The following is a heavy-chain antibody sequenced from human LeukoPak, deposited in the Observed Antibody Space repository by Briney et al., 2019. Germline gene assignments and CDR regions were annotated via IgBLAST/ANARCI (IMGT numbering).Heavy chain of an antibody. CDR3: ARRPEVYGDYYYYGMDV. V-gene: IGHV4-59*01. J-gene: IGHJ6*02. D-gene: IGHD4-17*01. CDR2: IYYSGST. CDR1: SGSISSYY. Sequence: PSETLSLTCTVSSGSISSYYWSRIRQPPGKGLEWIGYIYYSGSTNYNPSLKSRVTISVDTSKNQFSLKLSSVTAADTAVYYCARRPEVYGDYYYYGMDVWGQGTTVTVSS.